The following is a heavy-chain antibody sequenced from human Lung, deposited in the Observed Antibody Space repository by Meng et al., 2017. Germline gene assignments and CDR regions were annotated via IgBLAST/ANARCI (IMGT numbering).Heavy chain of an antibody. D-gene: IGHD4-17*01. J-gene: IGHJ4*02. CDR2: ITGDGSST. CDR1: GFTFSTHW. CDR3: ARGGVTTDD. V-gene: IGHV3-74*01. Sequence: EVPVVESGGGLVKRGGSRRFSWAASGFTFSTHWVHWVRQAPGKGLEWVSRITGDGSSTIYADSVQGRFTMSRDNAKNTLSLQMNSLRAEDTAVYYCARGGVTTDDWGQGTLVTVSS.